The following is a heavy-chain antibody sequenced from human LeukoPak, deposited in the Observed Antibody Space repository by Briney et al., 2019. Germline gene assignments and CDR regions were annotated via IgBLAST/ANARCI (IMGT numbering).Heavy chain of an antibody. V-gene: IGHV3-21*01. CDR3: AKDGGWDGYSSFDY. Sequence: GGSLRLSCAASGFTFSSYSMSWVRQAPGKGLEWVSSISSSSSYIYYADSVKGRFTISRDNAKNSLYLQMNSLRAEDTAVYYCAKDGGWDGYSSFDYWGQGTLVTVSS. J-gene: IGHJ4*02. CDR2: ISSSSSYI. CDR1: GFTFSSYS. D-gene: IGHD5-24*01.